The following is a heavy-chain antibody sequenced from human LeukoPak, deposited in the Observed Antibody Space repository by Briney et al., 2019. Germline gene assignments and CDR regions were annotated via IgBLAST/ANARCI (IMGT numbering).Heavy chain of an antibody. CDR2: IYYSGST. Sequence: SETLSLTCTVSGGSISSSSYYWGWIRQPPGKGLEWIGSIYYSGSTYYNPSPKSRVTISVHTTKNQFSLKLSSVTAADTAVYYCARQTCSSTSCYMGLDFDYWGQGTLVTVSS. V-gene: IGHV4-39*01. J-gene: IGHJ4*02. CDR3: ARQTCSSTSCYMGLDFDY. D-gene: IGHD2-2*02. CDR1: GGSISSSSYY.